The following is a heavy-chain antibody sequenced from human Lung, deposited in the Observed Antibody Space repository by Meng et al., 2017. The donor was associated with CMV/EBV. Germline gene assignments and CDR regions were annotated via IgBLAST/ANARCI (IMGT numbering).Heavy chain of an antibody. CDR2: IYTGGIT. J-gene: IGHJ6*02. V-gene: IGHV3-53*01. CDR3: ARDLRPSGGGMDV. Sequence: GGSXRLXCAASGFSVNSNFMSWVRQALGKGLEWVSVIYTGGITYYADSVKGRFTISRDNSKNTVHLQMNNLRPGDTAVYYCARDLRPSGGGMDVWGQGTPVTVSS. CDR1: GFSVNSNF. D-gene: IGHD2-8*02.